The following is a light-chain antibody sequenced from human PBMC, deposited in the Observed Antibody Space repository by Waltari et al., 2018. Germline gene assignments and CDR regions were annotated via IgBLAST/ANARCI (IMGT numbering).Light chain of an antibody. CDR2: GAS. J-gene: IGKJ2*03. CDR3: YQHSSGYS. V-gene: IGKV3-11*01. CDR1: QSVSSY. Sequence: VILTQSPATLSLSPGERATLSCRASQSVSSYLAWYQQKPGQAPRLLIYGASSRATGIPDRFSGSGSGTDFTPTISSLEPEDVGVYHCYQHSSGYSFGQGTKVEIK.